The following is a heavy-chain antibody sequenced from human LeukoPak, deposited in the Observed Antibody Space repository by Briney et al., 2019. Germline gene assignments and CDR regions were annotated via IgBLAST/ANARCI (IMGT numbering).Heavy chain of an antibody. V-gene: IGHV4-4*07. Sequence: PSETLSLTCTVSGGSISSYYWSWIRQPAGKGLEWIGRIYTSGSTNYNASLKSRVSMSVDTSKNQFSLRLSSVTAADTAVFYCARENSGSYREFDYWGQGTLVTVSS. CDR1: GGSISSYY. CDR2: IYTSGST. CDR3: ARENSGSYREFDY. J-gene: IGHJ4*02. D-gene: IGHD1-26*01.